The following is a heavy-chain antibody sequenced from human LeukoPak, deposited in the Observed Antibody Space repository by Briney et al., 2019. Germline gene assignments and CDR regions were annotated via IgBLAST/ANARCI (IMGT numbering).Heavy chain of an antibody. CDR2: ISGSGANT. V-gene: IGHV3-23*01. CDR3: ARGGYSASRDFDY. CDR1: GFTFSIYG. D-gene: IGHD5-12*01. J-gene: IGHJ4*02. Sequence: GGSLRLSCAASGFTFSIYGMSWVRQAPGKGLEWVSAISGSGANTYYADSVKGRFTISRDNSKNTLYLQMNSLRAEDTAVYYCARGGYSASRDFDYWGQGTLVTVSS.